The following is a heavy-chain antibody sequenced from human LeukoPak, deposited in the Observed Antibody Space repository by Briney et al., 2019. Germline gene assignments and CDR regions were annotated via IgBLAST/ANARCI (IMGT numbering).Heavy chain of an antibody. CDR2: IIPIFGTA. V-gene: IGHV1-69*06. CDR1: GGTFSSYA. J-gene: IGHJ4*02. CDR3: ARAPRWFGELSGYLDY. D-gene: IGHD3-10*01. Sequence: SVKVSCKASGGTFSSYAISWVRQAPGQGLEWMGGIIPIFGTANYAQKFQGRVTITADKSTSTAYMELSSLRSEDTAVYYCARAPRWFGELSGYLDYWGQGTLVTVSS.